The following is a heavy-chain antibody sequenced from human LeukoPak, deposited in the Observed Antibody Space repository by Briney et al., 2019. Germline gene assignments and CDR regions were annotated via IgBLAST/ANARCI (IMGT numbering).Heavy chain of an antibody. V-gene: IGHV3-21*01. CDR1: GFTFSSYN. Sequence: GGSLRLSCAASGFTFSSYNMNWVRQAPGKGLEWVSAICSSGSYIYYADSVKGCFTISRDYAKNSLYLQMNSLREEDTAVYFSSRELQWWLELDYWEQGTLVTVSA. J-gene: IGHJ4*01. D-gene: IGHD2-15*01. CDR2: ICSSGSYI. CDR3: SRELQWWLELDY.